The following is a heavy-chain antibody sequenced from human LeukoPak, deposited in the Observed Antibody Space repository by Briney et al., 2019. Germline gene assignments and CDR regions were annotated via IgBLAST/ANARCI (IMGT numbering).Heavy chain of an antibody. J-gene: IGHJ5*02. V-gene: IGHV3-30*02. Sequence: QPGGSLRLSCVASVFTFNTYGMHWVHQAPARGLGWVAFIRYDGSNEYYADSVKGRFTVSRDNSKNTLYLQMNSLRTEDTAVYYCAKDRFSYDSGPSNWLDPWGQGTLVTVSS. D-gene: IGHD3-10*01. CDR2: IRYDGSNE. CDR1: VFTFNTYG. CDR3: AKDRFSYDSGPSNWLDP.